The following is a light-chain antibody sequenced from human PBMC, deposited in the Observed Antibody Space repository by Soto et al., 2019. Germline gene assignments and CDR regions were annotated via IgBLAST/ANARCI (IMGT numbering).Light chain of an antibody. CDR2: EVS. CDR3: SSYAGSNNYV. J-gene: IGLJ1*01. Sequence: QSALTQPPSASGSTGQSVTISCTGTSSDVGGYNYVSWYQQHPGKAPKLVIYEVSKRPSGVPDRFSGSKSGNTASLTVSGLQAEDEADYYCSSYAGSNNYVLGTGTKVTVL. V-gene: IGLV2-8*01. CDR1: SSDVGGYNY.